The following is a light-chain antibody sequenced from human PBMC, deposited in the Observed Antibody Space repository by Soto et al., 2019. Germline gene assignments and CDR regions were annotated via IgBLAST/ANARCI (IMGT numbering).Light chain of an antibody. V-gene: IGKV3-11*01. Sequence: ENELTQSPCTLSLSPGERATLSCRASQSVSRNLAWYQQKPGQAPRLLIYDASNRATGIPARFSGSGSVTDFTLTISSLEPEDFAVYYCQQRSNWATFGPGTKVDI. J-gene: IGKJ3*01. CDR3: QQRSNWAT. CDR2: DAS. CDR1: QSVSRN.